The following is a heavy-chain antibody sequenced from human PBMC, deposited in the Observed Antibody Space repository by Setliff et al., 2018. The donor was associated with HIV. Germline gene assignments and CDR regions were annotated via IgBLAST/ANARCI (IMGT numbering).Heavy chain of an antibody. CDR1: GDSVNDRSYF. V-gene: IGHV4-39*07. CDR3: ARASSRLNCSGGSCYRAPYAFDI. J-gene: IGHJ3*02. Sequence: ASETLSLTCTVSGDSVNDRSYFWGWIRQHPGKGLEWIGTFYYNGDSRYNPSLKIRVTISVDTSKNQFSLKLSSVTAADTAVYYCARASSRLNCSGGSCYRAPYAFDIWGQGTMVTVSS. D-gene: IGHD2-15*01. CDR2: FYYNGDS.